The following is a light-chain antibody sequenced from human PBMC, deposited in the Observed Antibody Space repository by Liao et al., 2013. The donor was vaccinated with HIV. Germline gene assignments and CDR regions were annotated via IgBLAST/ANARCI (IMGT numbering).Light chain of an antibody. V-gene: IGLV3-1*01. J-gene: IGLJ1*01. CDR3: QVWDSSSDHEV. CDR1: SLGDKH. Sequence: SYELTQPPSVSVSPGQTGSITCSGDSLGDKHASWYQQRPGQSPVLVIYQDSKRPSGIPERFSGSNSGNTATLTISRVEAGDEADYYCQVWDSSSDHEVFGTGTKVTVL. CDR2: QDS.